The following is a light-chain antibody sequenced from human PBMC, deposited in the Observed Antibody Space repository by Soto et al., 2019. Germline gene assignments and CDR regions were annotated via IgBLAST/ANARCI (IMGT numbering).Light chain of an antibody. J-gene: IGLJ1*01. CDR2: DVT. CDR3: NSYTSSSTYV. Sequence: QSALTQPASVSGSPGQLITISCIGTSNDVGRYNYVYWYQHHPGKAPKLMIYDVTYRPSGVSDRFSGSKSGNTASLTISGLQAEDEADYYCNSYTSSSTYVFGTGTKLTVL. CDR1: SNDVGRYNY. V-gene: IGLV2-14*03.